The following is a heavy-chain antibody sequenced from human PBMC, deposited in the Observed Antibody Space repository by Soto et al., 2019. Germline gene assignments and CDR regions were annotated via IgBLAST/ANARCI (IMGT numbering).Heavy chain of an antibody. J-gene: IGHJ6*02. CDR3: AKDRWRVSVSYYDMDV. CDR2: ISYDGSNE. Sequence: QVQLVESGGGVVQPGRSLRLSCAASGFTFSNHGMHWVRQPPGKGLEWLAVISYDGSNEYYADSVKGRFTISRDNSNNTGFLQMNSLRAEDTAVYYCAKDRWRVSVSYYDMDVWGQGTTVTVSS. D-gene: IGHD6-19*01. V-gene: IGHV3-30*18. CDR1: GFTFSNHG.